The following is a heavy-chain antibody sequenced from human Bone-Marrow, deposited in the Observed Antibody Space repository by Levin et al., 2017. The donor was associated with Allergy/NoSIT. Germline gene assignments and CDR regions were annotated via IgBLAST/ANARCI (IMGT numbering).Heavy chain of an antibody. J-gene: IGHJ4*02. Sequence: GESLKISCAASGFTFSSYSMNWVRQAPGKGLEWVSSISSSSSYIYYADSVKGRFTISRDNAKNSLYLQMNSLRAEDTAVYYCARGLSGGWYTPQPPFDYWGQGTLVTVSS. CDR2: ISSSSSYI. D-gene: IGHD6-19*01. CDR3: ARGLSGGWYTPQPPFDY. CDR1: GFTFSSYS. V-gene: IGHV3-21*01.